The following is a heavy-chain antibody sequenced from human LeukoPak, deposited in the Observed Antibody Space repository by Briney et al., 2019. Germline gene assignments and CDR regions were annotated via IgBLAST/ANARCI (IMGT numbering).Heavy chain of an antibody. Sequence: SETLSLTCTVSGDSISSYYWSWIRQPAGKGLEWIGRIYTSGSTNYNPSLKSRVTMSVDTSKNQFSLKLSSVTAADTAVYYCARLRYCSSTSCSNFDYWGQGTLVTVSS. V-gene: IGHV4-4*07. CDR1: GDSISSYY. D-gene: IGHD2-2*01. CDR2: IYTSGST. J-gene: IGHJ4*02. CDR3: ARLRYCSSTSCSNFDY.